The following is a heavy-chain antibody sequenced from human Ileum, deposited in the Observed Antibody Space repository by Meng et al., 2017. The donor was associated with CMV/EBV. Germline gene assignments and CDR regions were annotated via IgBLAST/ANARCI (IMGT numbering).Heavy chain of an antibody. V-gene: IGHV1-2*02. CDR2: INPKNGGT. Sequence: QGQLWQSGTEVKMPGASLKVSCKASGYTFTDHYLHWVRQAPGQSLEWIGWINPKNGGTNYGQNFQGRVTMTSDTSISTAYMELSWLRSDDTALYYCARDIAPSGAWWFDLWGQGTLVTVSS. CDR1: GYTFTDHY. J-gene: IGHJ5*02. D-gene: IGHD6-13*01. CDR3: ARDIAPSGAWWFDL.